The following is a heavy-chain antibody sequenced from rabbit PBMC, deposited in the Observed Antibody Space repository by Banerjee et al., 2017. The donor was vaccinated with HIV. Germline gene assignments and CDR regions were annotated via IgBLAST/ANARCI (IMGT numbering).Heavy chain of an antibody. D-gene: IGHD1-1*01. CDR2: IDVGSSGTT. CDR1: GFSFSSSYW. Sequence: QSLEESGGDLVKPGASLTLTCTASGFSFSSSYWIGWVRQAPGKGLEWIACIDVGSSGTTYYASWAKGRFTISKTSSTTVTLQMTSLTAAETATYFCAKDLDSASGYWGFNLWGPGTLVTVS. J-gene: IGHJ4*01. V-gene: IGHV1S40*01. CDR3: AKDLDSASGYWGFNL.